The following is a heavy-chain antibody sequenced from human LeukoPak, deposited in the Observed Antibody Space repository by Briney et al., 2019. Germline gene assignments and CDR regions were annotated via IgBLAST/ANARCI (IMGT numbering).Heavy chain of an antibody. CDR3: AKTPGRYDSSGYYGP. V-gene: IGHV3-21*04. J-gene: IGHJ5*02. Sequence: GGSLRLSCAASGFTFSSYSMNWVRQAPGKGLEWVSSISSSSSYIYYADSVKGRFTISRDNSKNTLYLQMNSLRAEDTAVYYCAKTPGRYDSSGYYGPWGQGTLVTVSS. CDR2: ISSSSSYI. D-gene: IGHD3-22*01. CDR1: GFTFSSYS.